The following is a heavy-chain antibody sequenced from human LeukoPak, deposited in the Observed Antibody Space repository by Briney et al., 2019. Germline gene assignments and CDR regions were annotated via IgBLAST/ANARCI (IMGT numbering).Heavy chain of an antibody. CDR3: ATTTIRLGY. CDR2: IYYSGST. D-gene: IGHD1-26*01. CDR1: GGSISSYY. Sequence: SETLSLTCTVSGGSISSYYWSWIRQPPGKGLEWIGYIYYSGSTNYNPSLKSRVTISVDTSKNQFSLKLSSVTAADTAVYYCATTTIRLGYWGQGTLVTVSS. J-gene: IGHJ4*02. V-gene: IGHV4-59*01.